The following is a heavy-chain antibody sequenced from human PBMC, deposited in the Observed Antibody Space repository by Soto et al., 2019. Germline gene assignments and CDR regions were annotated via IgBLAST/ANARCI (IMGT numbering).Heavy chain of an antibody. V-gene: IGHV3-33*01. CDR1: GFTFSSYG. CDR2: IWYDGSNK. Sequence: PGGSLRLSCAASGFTFSSYGMHWVRQAPGKGLEWVAVIWYDGSNKYYADSVKGRFTISRDNSKNTLYLQMNSLRAEDTAVYYCARESWGSGWLGRNRNNYFDYWGQGTLVTVSS. D-gene: IGHD6-19*01. CDR3: ARESWGSGWLGRNRNNYFDY. J-gene: IGHJ4*02.